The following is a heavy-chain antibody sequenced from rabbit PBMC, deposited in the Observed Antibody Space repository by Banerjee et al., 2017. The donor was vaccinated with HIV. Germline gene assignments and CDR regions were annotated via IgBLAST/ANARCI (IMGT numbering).Heavy chain of an antibody. CDR3: ARGAYVSSGNL. Sequence: QEQLVESGGGLVKPGASLTLTCKASGFSFSSGYDMCWVRQAPGKGLEWIACIYAGSSGSTYYASWAKGRFTISKTSSTTVTLQMTSLTAADTVTYFCARGAYVSSGNLWGQGTLVTVS. CDR1: GFSFSSGYD. D-gene: IGHD1-1*01. V-gene: IGHV1S45*01. J-gene: IGHJ4*01. CDR2: IYAGSSGST.